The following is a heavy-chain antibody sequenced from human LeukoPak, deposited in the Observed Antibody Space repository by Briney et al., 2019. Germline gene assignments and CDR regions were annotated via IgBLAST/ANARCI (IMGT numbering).Heavy chain of an antibody. D-gene: IGHD4-23*01. J-gene: IGHJ3*02. CDR1: AYSFSTYD. CDR3: ARRLGLRWDLQAFDI. Sequence: ASVKVSCKASAYSFSTYDINWVRQATGQGLEWMGWMNPDSGNTGYAQKLQGRATITRNTSISTAYMELSSLKSDDTAVYYCARRLGLRWDLQAFDIWGQGTMVTVSS. V-gene: IGHV1-8*03. CDR2: MNPDSGNT.